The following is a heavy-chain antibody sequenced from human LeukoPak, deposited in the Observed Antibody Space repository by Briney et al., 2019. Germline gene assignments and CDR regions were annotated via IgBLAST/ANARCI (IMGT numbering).Heavy chain of an antibody. CDR2: INPSGGST. D-gene: IGHD5-18*01. CDR3: ARGDRGDTAMVLRYVHFDY. J-gene: IGHJ4*02. V-gene: IGHV1-46*01. CDR1: GYTFTSYY. Sequence: ASVNVSCKASGYTFTSYYMHWVRQAPGQGLEWMGIINPSGGSTSYAQKFQGRVTMTRDTSTSTVYMELSSLRSEDTAVYYCARGDRGDTAMVLRYVHFDYWGQGTLVTVSS.